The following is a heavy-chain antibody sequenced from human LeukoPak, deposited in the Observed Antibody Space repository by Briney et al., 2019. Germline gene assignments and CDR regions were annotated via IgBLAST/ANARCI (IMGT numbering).Heavy chain of an antibody. D-gene: IGHD3-22*01. CDR3: ATTNGHDSSGYYSLFDY. J-gene: IGHJ4*02. Sequence: SVKVSCKASGGTFSSYAISWVRQAPGQGLEWMGGIIPIFGTANYAQKFQGRVTITADESTSTAYMELSSLRSEDTAVYYCATTNGHDSSGYYSLFDYWGQGTLVTVSS. CDR2: IIPIFGTA. CDR1: GGTFSSYA. V-gene: IGHV1-69*13.